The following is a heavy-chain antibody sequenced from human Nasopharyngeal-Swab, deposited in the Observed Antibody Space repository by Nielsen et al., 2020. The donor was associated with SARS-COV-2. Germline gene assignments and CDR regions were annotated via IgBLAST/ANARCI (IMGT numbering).Heavy chain of an antibody. CDR2: IKAGNGNT. J-gene: IGHJ3*02. D-gene: IGHD6-13*01. Sequence: WVRQAPGQRLEWMGWIKAGNGNTKYSQKFQGRVTITRDTSASTAYMELSSLRSEDTAVYYCATLAAAGIGAFDIWGQGTMVTVSS. V-gene: IGHV1-3*01. CDR3: ATLAAAGIGAFDI.